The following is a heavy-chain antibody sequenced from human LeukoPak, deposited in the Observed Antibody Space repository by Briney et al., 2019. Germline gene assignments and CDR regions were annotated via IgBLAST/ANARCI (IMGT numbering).Heavy chain of an antibody. CDR3: ARIGAPSAATD. Sequence: PGGSLRLSCAASGFTFSNHWMHWVRQAPGKGLVWVSRINSDGSNTNYADSVKGRFTISRDNAKNTLYLQMNSLRAEDTAVYYCARIGAPSAATDWGQGTLVTVSS. CDR1: GFTFSNHW. D-gene: IGHD1-26*01. V-gene: IGHV3-74*01. J-gene: IGHJ4*02. CDR2: INSDGSNT.